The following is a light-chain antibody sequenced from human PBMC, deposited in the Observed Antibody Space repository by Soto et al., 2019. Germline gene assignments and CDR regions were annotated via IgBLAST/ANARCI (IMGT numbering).Light chain of an antibody. Sequence: QSVLTQPPAASGTPGQRVTISCSGSSSNIGTNTVNWYQQLPGTAPKLLIYSNDLRPSGVPDRFSGSKSGTSASLAISGLQSEDEADYYCEAWDDSLYGAVVGGGTKLTVL. CDR1: SSNIGTNT. J-gene: IGLJ2*01. CDR2: SND. V-gene: IGLV1-44*01. CDR3: EAWDDSLYGAV.